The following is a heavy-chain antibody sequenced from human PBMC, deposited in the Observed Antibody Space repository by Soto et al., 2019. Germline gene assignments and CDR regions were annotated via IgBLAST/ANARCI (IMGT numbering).Heavy chain of an antibody. Sequence: QVQLVQSGAEVKKPGASVKVSCKASGYTFTSYXIXXXXXXXXQGLEWMGWMNPNSGNTGYAQKFQGRVTMTRNTSISTAYMELSSLRSEDTAVYYCHLSSTSEFDPWGQGTLVTVSS. CDR2: MNPNSGNT. CDR1: GYTFTSYX. CDR3: HLSSTSEFDP. V-gene: IGHV1-8*01. D-gene: IGHD2-2*01. J-gene: IGHJ5*02.